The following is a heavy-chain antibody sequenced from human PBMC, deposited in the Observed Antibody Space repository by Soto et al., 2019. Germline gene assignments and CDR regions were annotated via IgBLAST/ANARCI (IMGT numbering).Heavy chain of an antibody. CDR2: IYPRGGTT. Sequence: GASVKVSCKASGYNFTSHYMHWVRQAPGQGLESMGIIYPRGGTTIYARKFQGRVTMTRDTSTHTFYMELSSLRSEDTAMYYCARVGYSSTGTTFHYHGLDVWGQGTTVTVSS. V-gene: IGHV1-46*01. CDR1: GYNFTSHY. J-gene: IGHJ6*02. D-gene: IGHD3-22*01. CDR3: ARVGYSSTGTTFHYHGLDV.